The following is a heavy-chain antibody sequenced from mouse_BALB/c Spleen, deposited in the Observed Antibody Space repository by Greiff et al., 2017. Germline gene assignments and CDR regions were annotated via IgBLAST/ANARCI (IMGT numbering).Heavy chain of an antibody. J-gene: IGHJ4*01. CDR2: IWAGGST. CDR1: GFSLTSYG. D-gene: IGHD2-14*01. CDR3: ARDYRYDGYAMDY. V-gene: IGHV2-9*02. Sequence: VKLVESGPGLVAPSQSLSITCTVSGFSLTSYGVHWVRQPPGKGLEWLGVIWAGGSTNYTSALMSRLSISKDNSKSQVFLKMNSLQTDDTAMYYCARDYRYDGYAMDYWGQGTSVTVSS.